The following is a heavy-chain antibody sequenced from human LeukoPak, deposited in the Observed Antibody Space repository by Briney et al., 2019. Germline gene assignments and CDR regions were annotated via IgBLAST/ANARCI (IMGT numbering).Heavy chain of an antibody. CDR1: GYTFTGYY. Sequence: ASVKVSCKASGYTFTGYYMHWVRQAPGQGLEWMGWISGYNGDTNLAQKFQGRATMTTDTSTSTTYMELRSLRSDDTAVYYCARDFPNFTFFHDSDGLDYWGQGTQVTVSS. J-gene: IGHJ4*02. CDR2: ISGYNGDT. V-gene: IGHV1-18*04. CDR3: ARDFPNFTFFHDSDGLDY. D-gene: IGHD3-22*01.